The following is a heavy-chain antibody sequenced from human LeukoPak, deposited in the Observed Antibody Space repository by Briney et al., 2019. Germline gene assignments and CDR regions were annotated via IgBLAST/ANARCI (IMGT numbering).Heavy chain of an antibody. CDR3: TRFIYCSGASCCFDP. J-gene: IGHJ5*02. CDR2: ITSKAYGGTT. V-gene: IGHV3-49*03. CDR1: GFTVSNNY. D-gene: IGHD2-15*01. Sequence: GGSLRLSCAASGFTVSNNYMSWIRQAPGKGLEWVGFITSKAYGGTTEYAASVKGRFTISRDDSKSIAYLQMNSLKTEDTAMYYCTRFIYCSGASCCFDPWGQGTLVTVSS.